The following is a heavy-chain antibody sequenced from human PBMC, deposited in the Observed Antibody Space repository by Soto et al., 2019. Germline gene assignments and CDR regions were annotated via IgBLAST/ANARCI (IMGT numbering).Heavy chain of an antibody. Sequence: SLKVSCKASGYTFTSYGIHWVRQAPGQRLEWMGWINAANGDTKYSPKFQGRVTITRDTSASTAYMELSSLRSEDTAVYYCVRRHVSATGIDWFDPWGQGTLVTVSS. V-gene: IGHV1-3*01. CDR2: INAANGDT. CDR3: VRRHVSATGIDWFDP. D-gene: IGHD6-13*01. J-gene: IGHJ5*02. CDR1: GYTFTSYG.